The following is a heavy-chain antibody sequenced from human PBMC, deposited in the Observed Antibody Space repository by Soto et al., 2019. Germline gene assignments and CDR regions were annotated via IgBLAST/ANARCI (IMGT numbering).Heavy chain of an antibody. CDR1: GFTFSSHA. V-gene: IGHV3-23*01. CDR3: ARALKDYNILTTYPGYKYYGLDV. Sequence: GGSLRLSCAASGFTFSSHAMSWVRQAPGKGLEWVSAISGSGGSTYYADSVKGRFTISRDNSKNTLYLQMNSLRAEDTAVYYCARALKDYNILTTYPGYKYYGLDVWGQGTTVTVSS. CDR2: ISGSGGST. J-gene: IGHJ6*02. D-gene: IGHD3-9*01.